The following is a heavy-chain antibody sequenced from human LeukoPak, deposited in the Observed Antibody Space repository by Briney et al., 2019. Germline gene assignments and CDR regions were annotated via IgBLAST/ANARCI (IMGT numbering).Heavy chain of an antibody. V-gene: IGHV1-46*01. CDR3: ARDRSPRRIAAAGTGNWFDP. CDR2: INPSGGST. J-gene: IGHJ5*02. D-gene: IGHD6-13*01. Sequence: ASVKVSCKASGYTFTSYYMHWVRQAPGQGLEWMGIINPSGGSTSYAQKFQGRVTMTRDTSTSTVYMELSSLGSEDTAVYYCARDRSPRRIAAAGTGNWFDPWGQGTLVTVSS. CDR1: GYTFTSYY.